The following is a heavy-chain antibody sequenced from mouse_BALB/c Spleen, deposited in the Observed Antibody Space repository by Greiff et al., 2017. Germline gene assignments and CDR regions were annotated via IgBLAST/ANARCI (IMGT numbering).Heavy chain of an antibody. CDR1: GFTFSSYA. D-gene: IGHD4-1*01. V-gene: IGHV5-9-4*01. CDR3: AKQTGTTFAY. J-gene: IGHJ3*01. CDR2: ISSGGSYT. Sequence: EVQGVESGGGLVKPGGSLKLSCAASGFTFSSYAMSWVRQSPEKRLEWVAEISSGGSYTYYPETVTGRFTISRDNAKNTLYLEMSSLRSEDTAMYYCAKQTGTTFAYWGQGTLVTVSA.